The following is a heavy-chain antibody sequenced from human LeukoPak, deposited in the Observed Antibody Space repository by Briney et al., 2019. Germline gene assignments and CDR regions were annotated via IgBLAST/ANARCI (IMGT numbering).Heavy chain of an antibody. V-gene: IGHV1-69*13. CDR3: ARAGADIVVVPAADRDYYYMDV. CDR1: GGTFSSYA. D-gene: IGHD2-2*01. J-gene: IGHJ6*03. CDR2: IIPIFGTA. Sequence: ASVKVSCQASGGTFSSYAISWVRQAPGQGLEWMGGIIPIFGTANYAQKFQGRVTITADESTSTAYMELSSLRSEDTAVYYCARAGADIVVVPAADRDYYYMDVWGKGTTVTISS.